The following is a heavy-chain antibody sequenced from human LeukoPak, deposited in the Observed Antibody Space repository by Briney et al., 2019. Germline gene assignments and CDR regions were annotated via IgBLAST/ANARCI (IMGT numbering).Heavy chain of an antibody. V-gene: IGHV4-59*01. CDR3: ARAPRGERHAASGFYGMDV. J-gene: IGHJ6*02. D-gene: IGHD3-22*01. CDR1: GGSISTSY. Sequence: SETLSLTCSVSGGSISTSYGTWIRQTPGEGLGWIGYSHYSGSTNYKPSLKSRVTISVDTSKYQHSLRLNSVTAADTASYYCARAPRGERHAASGFYGMDVWGQGTTVTVSS. CDR2: SHYSGST.